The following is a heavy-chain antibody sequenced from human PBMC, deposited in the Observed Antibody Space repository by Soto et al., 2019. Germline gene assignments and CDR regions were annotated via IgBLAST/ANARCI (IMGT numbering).Heavy chain of an antibody. V-gene: IGHV3-48*03. CDR3: VRFGGAAAGPGDY. D-gene: IGHD6-13*01. J-gene: IGHJ4*02. Sequence: PGGSLRPSCAASGFTFSSYEMNWVRQAPGKGLEWISYISSSGGTMYYTDSVKGRFTISRDNAKKSLYLQMNSLRAEDTAVYYCVRFGGAAAGPGDYWGQGTLVTVSS. CDR2: ISSSGGTM. CDR1: GFTFSSYE.